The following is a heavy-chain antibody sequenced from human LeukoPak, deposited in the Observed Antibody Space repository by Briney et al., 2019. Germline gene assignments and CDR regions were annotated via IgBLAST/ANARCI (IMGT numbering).Heavy chain of an antibody. Sequence: GGSLRLSCAASGFTFSSYAMSWVRQAPGKGLEWVSAISSSGGSTYYADSVKGRFTISRDNSKNTLYLQMNSLRAEDTAVYYCAKGGELLRAFDYWGQGTLVTVSS. CDR1: GFTFSSYA. D-gene: IGHD1-26*01. V-gene: IGHV3-23*01. J-gene: IGHJ4*02. CDR2: ISSSGGST. CDR3: AKGGELLRAFDY.